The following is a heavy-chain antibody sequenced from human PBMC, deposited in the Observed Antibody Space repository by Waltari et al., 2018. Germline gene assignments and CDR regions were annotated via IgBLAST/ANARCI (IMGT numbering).Heavy chain of an antibody. J-gene: IGHJ4*02. D-gene: IGHD2-15*01. Sequence: EVQLVASGGGLVQPGGSLRLSCAASGFLFSSYAMSWVRQAPGKGLEWGSTISGPGDSTYYADSVNGRFTISRDNSQNTVYLQVNSLTAEDTAIYYCARLPGDYVGYWGQGTLVTVSS. CDR1: GFLFSSYA. CDR2: ISGPGDST. CDR3: ARLPGDYVGY. V-gene: IGHV3-23*04.